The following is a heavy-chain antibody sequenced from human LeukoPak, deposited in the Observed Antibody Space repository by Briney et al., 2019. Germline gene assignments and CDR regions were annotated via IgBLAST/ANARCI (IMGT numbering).Heavy chain of an antibody. Sequence: GASVKVSCKVSGYTLTELSMHWVRQAPGKGLEWMGGFDPEDGETIYAQKFQGRVTMTEDTSTDTAYMELSSLRSEDTAVYYYATDQDSSGWHDLDYWGQGTLVTVSS. CDR3: ATDQDSSGWHDLDY. V-gene: IGHV1-24*01. CDR1: GYTLTELS. D-gene: IGHD6-19*01. CDR2: FDPEDGET. J-gene: IGHJ4*02.